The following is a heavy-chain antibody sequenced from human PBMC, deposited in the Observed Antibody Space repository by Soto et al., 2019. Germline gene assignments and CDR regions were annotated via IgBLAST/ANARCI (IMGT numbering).Heavy chain of an antibody. CDR1: GYTFTGYY. CDR2: INPNSGGT. V-gene: IGHV1-2*02. CDR3: ARDDYCSSTSCYLNWFDP. D-gene: IGHD2-2*01. J-gene: IGHJ5*02. Sequence: ASVKVSCKASGYTFTGYYMHWVRQAPGQGLEWMGWINPNSGGTNYAQKFQGRVTMTRDTSISTAYMELSRLRSDDTAVYYCARDDYCSSTSCYLNWFDPWGQGTLVTVSS.